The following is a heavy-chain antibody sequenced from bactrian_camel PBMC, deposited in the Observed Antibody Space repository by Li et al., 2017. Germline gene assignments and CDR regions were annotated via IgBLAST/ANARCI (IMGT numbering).Heavy chain of an antibody. J-gene: IGHJ4*01. CDR1: DYPWGNNC. D-gene: IGHD6*01. CDR2: IAIGGGST. Sequence: HVQLVESGGGSVQSGSSLRLSCAASDYPWGNNCMGWFRQPPGKEREGIAAIAIGGGSTFYADSVKGRFTISQNKAKNTVYLQMNNLQPEDTATYYCAEGRGSRGEHCYSLNYWGQWTQVTVS. CDR3: AEGRGSRGEHCYSLNY. V-gene: IGHV3S54*01.